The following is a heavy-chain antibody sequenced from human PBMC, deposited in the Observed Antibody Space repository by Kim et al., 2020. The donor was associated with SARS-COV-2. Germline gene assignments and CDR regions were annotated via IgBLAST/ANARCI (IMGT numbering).Heavy chain of an antibody. CDR3: ARDALGSPYYFDY. D-gene: IGHD2-15*01. Sequence: ANSEKDRFTISRDNSTNTLYLQMNSLRAEDTAVYYCARDALGSPYYFDYWGQGTLVTVSS. V-gene: IGHV3-30*01. J-gene: IGHJ4*02.